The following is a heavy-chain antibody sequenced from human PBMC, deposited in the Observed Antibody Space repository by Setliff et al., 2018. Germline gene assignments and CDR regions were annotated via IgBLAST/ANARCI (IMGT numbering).Heavy chain of an antibody. Sequence: PGGSLRLSCEASGFTVGDYAMHWVRQAPGRGLEWVAAIGWVPTTIGYADSVKGRFTVSRDNAKNTLYLQMNSLRAEDTAVYYCAGGPRWYDSSGYYFRTDNWGQGTLVTVSS. J-gene: IGHJ4*02. D-gene: IGHD3-22*01. V-gene: IGHV3-9*01. CDR3: AGGPRWYDSSGYYFRTDN. CDR1: GFTVGDYA. CDR2: IGWVPTTI.